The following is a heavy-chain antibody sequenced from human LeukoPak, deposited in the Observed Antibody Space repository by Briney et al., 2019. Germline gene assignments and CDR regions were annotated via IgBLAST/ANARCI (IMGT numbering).Heavy chain of an antibody. V-gene: IGHV4-31*01. CDR2: IYYNGGT. J-gene: IGHJ4*02. CDR3: VRSRNSEQYSFDY. Sequence: SQTLSLTCTVAVGSISSGDYYWTWIRQHPGKGLEWIGYIYYNGGTYYNPSLRSQVTISADTSKNQFSLKLTSVTGADTAMYYCVRSRNSEQYSFDYWAQGVLVTVSS. CDR1: VGSISSGDYY. D-gene: IGHD1-26*01.